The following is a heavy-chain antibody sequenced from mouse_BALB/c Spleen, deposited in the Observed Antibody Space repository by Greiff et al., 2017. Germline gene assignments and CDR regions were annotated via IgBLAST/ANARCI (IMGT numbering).Heavy chain of an antibody. J-gene: IGHJ1*01. CDR3: ARNDYDGRYFDV. CDR2: IDPANGNT. V-gene: IGHV14-3*02. CDR1: GFNIKDTY. Sequence: EVQGVESGAELVKPGASVKLSCTASGFNIKDTYMHWVKQRPEQGLEWIGRIDPANGNTKYDPKFQGKATITADTSSNTAYLQLSSLTSEDTAVYYCARNDYDGRYFDVWGAGTTVTVSS. D-gene: IGHD2-4*01.